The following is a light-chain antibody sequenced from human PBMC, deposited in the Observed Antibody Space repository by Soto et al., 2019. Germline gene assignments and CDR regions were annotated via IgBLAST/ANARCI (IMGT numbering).Light chain of an antibody. V-gene: IGKV3-20*01. Sequence: EIVLTQSPGTLSLSPGERATLSCRASQSVSSSYLAWYQPKPGQAPMLLIFGASSRATGIPDRFSGSGSGTEFTLTISRLEPEDVALYYCQQYYYSPRTFGQGTRVEIK. J-gene: IGKJ1*01. CDR2: GAS. CDR3: QQYYYSPRT. CDR1: QSVSSSY.